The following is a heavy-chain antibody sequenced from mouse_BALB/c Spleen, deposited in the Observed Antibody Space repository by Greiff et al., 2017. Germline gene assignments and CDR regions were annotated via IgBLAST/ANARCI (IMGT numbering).Heavy chain of an antibody. Sequence: QVQLKQSGPELVKPGASVKISCKASGYAFSSSWMNWVKQRPGQGLEWIGRIYPGDGDTNYNGKFKGKATLTADKSSSTAYMQLSSLTSVDSAVYFCARAPRFGVYAMDYWGQGTSVTVSS. V-gene: IGHV1-82*01. CDR3: ARAPRFGVYAMDY. D-gene: IGHD3-1*01. CDR2: IYPGDGDT. CDR1: GYAFSSSW. J-gene: IGHJ4*01.